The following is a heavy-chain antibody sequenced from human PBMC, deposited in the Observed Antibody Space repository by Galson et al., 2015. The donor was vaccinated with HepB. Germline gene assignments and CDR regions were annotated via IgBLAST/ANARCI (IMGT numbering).Heavy chain of an antibody. CDR2: INEDGSAK. J-gene: IGHJ4*02. CDR3: ARGNNPNY. V-gene: IGHV3-7*03. D-gene: IGHD1/OR15-1a*01. Sequence: PLGLAGAASGFSVSDPLMTWVRQSEGEGLEGGANINEDGSAKRHLDSVKGPFTISRDNAKNSVFLQMDSLRADDPAIYYCARGNNPNYWGQGTLVTVSS. CDR1: GFSVSDPL.